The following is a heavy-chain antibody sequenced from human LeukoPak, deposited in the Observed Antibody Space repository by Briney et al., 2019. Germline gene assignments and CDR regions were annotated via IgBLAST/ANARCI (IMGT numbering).Heavy chain of an antibody. V-gene: IGHV1-18*01. Sequence: ASVKVSCKASGYTFTSYGISWVRQAPGQGLEWMGWISAYNGNTNYAQKLQGRVTMTTDTSTSTAYMELSSLRSEDTAVYYCARYQHYDSSGLQSDYWGQGTLVTVSS. CDR1: GYTFTSYG. J-gene: IGHJ4*02. D-gene: IGHD3-22*01. CDR3: ARYQHYDSSGLQSDY. CDR2: ISAYNGNT.